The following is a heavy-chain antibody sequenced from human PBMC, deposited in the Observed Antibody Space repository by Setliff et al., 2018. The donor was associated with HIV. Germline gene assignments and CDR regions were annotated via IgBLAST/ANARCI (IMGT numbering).Heavy chain of an antibody. J-gene: IGHJ4*02. V-gene: IGHV4-59*01. D-gene: IGHD2-2*01. CDR3: ARQGLVLVPASIDWRLPPSPIDY. CDR2: IYYTGST. CDR1: GGSISTYF. Sequence: PSETLSLTCTVSGGSISTYFWSWVRQTPGKGLEWIGYIYYTGSTSYNPSFRSRVTISVDTSKNQFSLMLDSVTAADTAVYYCARQGLVLVPASIDWRLPPSPIDYWGQGALVTVSS.